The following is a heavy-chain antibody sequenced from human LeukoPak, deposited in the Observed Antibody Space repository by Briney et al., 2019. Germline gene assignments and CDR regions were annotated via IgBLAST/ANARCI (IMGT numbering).Heavy chain of an antibody. V-gene: IGHV1-69*06. Sequence: SVKVSCKASGYIFTDYYMHWVRQAPGQGLEWMGGIIPIFGTANYAQKFQGRVTITADKSTSTAYMELSSLRSEDTAVYYCAREVDMGAFDIWGQGTMVTVSS. CDR1: GYIFTDYY. CDR2: IIPIFGTA. J-gene: IGHJ3*02. D-gene: IGHD2-15*01. CDR3: AREVDMGAFDI.